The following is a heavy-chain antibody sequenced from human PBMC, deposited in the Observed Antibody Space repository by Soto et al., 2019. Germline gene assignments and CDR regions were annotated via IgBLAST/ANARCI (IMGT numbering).Heavy chain of an antibody. CDR1: GYTFTSYY. V-gene: IGHV1-46*01. CDR3: ARVGVAARPNYYYYGMDG. CDR2: INPSGGST. D-gene: IGHD6-6*01. Sequence: QVQLVQSGAEVKKPGASVKVSCKASGYTFTSYYMHWVRQAPGQGLEWMGIINPSGGSTSYAQKFQGRVTMTRDTSTSTVYMELSSLRSEDTAVYYCARVGVAARPNYYYYGMDGWGQGTTVTVSS. J-gene: IGHJ6*02.